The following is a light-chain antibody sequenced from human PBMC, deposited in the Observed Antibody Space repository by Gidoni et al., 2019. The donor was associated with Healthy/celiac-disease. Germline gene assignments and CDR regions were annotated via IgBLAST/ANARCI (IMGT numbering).Light chain of an antibody. Sequence: DIVMTQSPATLSVSPGERATLSCRASQSVSSNLACYQQQPGQAPSHLIYGASSRSTGIPARCSGSGAGTEFILTISSLQSEDVAVYYCQQYNNWYTYTFGQGTKLEIK. J-gene: IGKJ2*01. CDR3: QQYNNWYTYT. CDR2: GAS. V-gene: IGKV3-15*01. CDR1: QSVSSN.